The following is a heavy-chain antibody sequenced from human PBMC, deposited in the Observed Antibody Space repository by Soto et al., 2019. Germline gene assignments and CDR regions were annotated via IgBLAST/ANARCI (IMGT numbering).Heavy chain of an antibody. CDR2: IYYSGST. J-gene: IGHJ6*02. V-gene: IGHV4-39*01. D-gene: IGHD3-10*01. Sequence: SETLSLTCTVSGGSISSSSYYWGWIRQPPGKGLEWIGSIYYSGSTYYNPSLKSRVAISVDTSKNQFSLKLSSVTAADTAVYYCTLWFGEHNYYYYGMDVWGQGTTVTVS. CDR3: TLWFGEHNYYYYGMDV. CDR1: GGSISSSSYY.